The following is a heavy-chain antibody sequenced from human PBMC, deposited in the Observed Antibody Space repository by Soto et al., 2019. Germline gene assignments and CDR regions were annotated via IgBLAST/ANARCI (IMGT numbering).Heavy chain of an antibody. D-gene: IGHD2-2*01. CDR3: ASAVLPATAPFDY. V-gene: IGHV4-39*07. Sequence: PSETLSLTCTVSGGSISSSSYYWGWIRQPPGKGLEWIGSIYYSGSTYYNPSLKSRVTISVDTSKNQFSLKLSSVTAADTAVYYCASAVLPATAPFDYRGQGTRVTVSS. CDR1: GGSISSSSYY. J-gene: IGHJ4*02. CDR2: IYYSGST.